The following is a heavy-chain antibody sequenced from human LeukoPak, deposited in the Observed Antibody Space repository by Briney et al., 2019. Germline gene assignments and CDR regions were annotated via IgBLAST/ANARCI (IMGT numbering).Heavy chain of an antibody. D-gene: IGHD5-12*01. CDR2: FDPEDGET. CDR3: ATGGYSGYGPTHHSYYYYGMDV. CDR1: GYTLTELS. V-gene: IGHV1-24*01. J-gene: IGHJ6*02. Sequence: ASVKVSCKVSGYTLTELSMHWVRQAPGKGLEWMGGFDPEDGETIYAQKFQGRVTMTEDTSTDTAYMELSSLRSEDTAVYYCATGGYSGYGPTHHSYYYYGMDVWGQGTTVTVSS.